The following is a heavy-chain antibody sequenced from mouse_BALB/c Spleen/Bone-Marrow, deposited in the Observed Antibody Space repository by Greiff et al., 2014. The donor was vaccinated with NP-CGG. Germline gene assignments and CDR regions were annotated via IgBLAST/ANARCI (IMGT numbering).Heavy chain of an antibody. V-gene: IGHV1-14*01. CDR2: INPYNDGS. D-gene: IGHD1-1*01. CDR1: GYTFTSYV. CDR3: ARTTVVDIYWYFDV. J-gene: IGHJ1*01. Sequence: EVQLQQSGPELVKPGASVKMSCKASGYTFTSYVLHWVKRKPGQGLEWIGYINPYNDGSKYNEKFKGKATLTSDKSSSTAYMELSSLTSEDSAVYYCARTTVVDIYWYFDVWGAGTTVTVSS.